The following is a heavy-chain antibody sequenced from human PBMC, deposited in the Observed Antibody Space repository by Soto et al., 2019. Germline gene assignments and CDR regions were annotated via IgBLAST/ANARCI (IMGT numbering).Heavy chain of an antibody. Sequence: SETLSLTCSVSGDSIINYFWSWIRQPPGKGLEWIGHFYHSGTTNYSPALKSRVTISIDQSKNQFSLRLNSVTAADTAVYFCARDPGYCTNGVCPIFDFWGQGIPVTVSS. V-gene: IGHV4-59*01. CDR1: GDSIINYF. CDR2: FYHSGTT. CDR3: ARDPGYCTNGVCPIFDF. J-gene: IGHJ4*02. D-gene: IGHD2-8*01.